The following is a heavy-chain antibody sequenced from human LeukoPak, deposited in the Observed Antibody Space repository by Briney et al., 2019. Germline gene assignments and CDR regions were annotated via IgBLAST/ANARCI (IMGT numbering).Heavy chain of an antibody. CDR2: IRSKAYGWTA. V-gene: IGHV3-49*04. Sequence: PGGSLRLSCTASGFTFCDYAVTWVRQAPGKGLEWVGFIRSKAYGWTAEYAASVKGRFSSSRDDSKGIAYLQMNSLKTEDTAVYYCTHDSSGYNYYFDYWGQGTLVTVSS. CDR1: GFTFCDYA. D-gene: IGHD3-22*01. J-gene: IGHJ4*02. CDR3: THDSSGYNYYFDY.